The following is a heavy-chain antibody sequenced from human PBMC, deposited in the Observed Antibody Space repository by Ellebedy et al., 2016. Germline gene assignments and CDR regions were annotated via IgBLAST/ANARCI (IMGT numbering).Heavy chain of an antibody. D-gene: IGHD4-17*01. CDR1: GFTFSDYY. Sequence: GGSLRLXXAASGFTFSDYYMSWIRQAPGKGLEWVSTISAGSDTTRFADSVKGRFTISRDSSKNTVYLRMNHLTAEDTAVYYCRQGHYADLWGQGTLVTVSS. J-gene: IGHJ4*02. V-gene: IGHV3-23*01. CDR3: RQGHYADL. CDR2: ISAGSDTT.